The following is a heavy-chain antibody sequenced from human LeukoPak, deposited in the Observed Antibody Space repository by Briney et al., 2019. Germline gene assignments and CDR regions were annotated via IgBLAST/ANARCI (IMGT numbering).Heavy chain of an antibody. D-gene: IGHD5-18*01. V-gene: IGHV5-51*01. J-gene: IGHJ4*02. CDR2: VYPGDSDT. CDR3: ARRTASTAMVTYFDY. Sequence: GEPLKISCKCPGYSLTSYWIGWVGQMPGKGLEWMGVVYPGDSDTRYSPSFHGQVTASADKSISTAYLQWSSLKASDTAMYYCARRTASTAMVTYFDYWGQGTLVTVSS. CDR1: GYSLTSYW.